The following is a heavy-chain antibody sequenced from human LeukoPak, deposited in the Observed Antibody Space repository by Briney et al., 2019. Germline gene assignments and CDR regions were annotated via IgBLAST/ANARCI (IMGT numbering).Heavy chain of an antibody. CDR1: GGSISSYY. CDR2: IYYTGTT. V-gene: IGHV4-59*08. Sequence: PSETLSLTCTVSGGSISSYYWSWIRQPPGKGLEWIGYIYYTGTTNYNPSLKSRVTISVDTSKNQFSLKLSSVTAADTAVYYCARGGGSYQGVGRNFDYWGQGTLVTVSS. CDR3: ARGGGSYQGVGRNFDY. D-gene: IGHD1-26*01. J-gene: IGHJ4*02.